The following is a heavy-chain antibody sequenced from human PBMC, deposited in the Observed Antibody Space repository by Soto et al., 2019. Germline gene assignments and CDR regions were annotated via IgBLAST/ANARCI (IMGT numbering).Heavy chain of an antibody. V-gene: IGHV3-21*04. Sequence: GGSLRLSCISSGFTFRTYTMNWVRQAPGKGLEWVSGIRGFSPYTFYAESVKGRFTISRDNAKNSLYLQMNSLRAEDTAVYYCARDNYYDSRGYYYRGMAYGMDVWGQGTTVTVSS. J-gene: IGHJ6*02. D-gene: IGHD3-22*01. CDR2: IRGFSPYT. CDR3: ARDNYYDSRGYYYRGMAYGMDV. CDR1: GFTFRTYT.